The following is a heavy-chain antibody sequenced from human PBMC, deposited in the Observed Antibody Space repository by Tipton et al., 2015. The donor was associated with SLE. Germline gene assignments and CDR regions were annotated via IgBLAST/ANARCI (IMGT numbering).Heavy chain of an antibody. J-gene: IGHJ4*02. Sequence: TLSLTCTVPGGSISSGSYSWGWIRQPPGKGLEWIGYIYHSGSTYYNPSLKSRVTISVDRSKNQFSLKLSSVTAADTAVYYCARGKYWGQGTLVTVSS. V-gene: IGHV4-30-2*01. CDR3: ARGKY. CDR1: GGSISSGSYS. CDR2: IYHSGST.